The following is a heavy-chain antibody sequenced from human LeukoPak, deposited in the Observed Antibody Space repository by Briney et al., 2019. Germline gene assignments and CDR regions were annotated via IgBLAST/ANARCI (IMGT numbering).Heavy chain of an antibody. CDR3: ARCTGGSCVFDY. CDR1: GFXFSTYG. D-gene: IGHD2-8*02. J-gene: IGHJ4*02. CDR2: IWFDGSKR. Sequence: GGSLRLSCAASGFXFSTYGMHWVRQAPGKGLEWVALIWFDGSKRYYGDSLKGRFTVSRDNSKNTLYLQVDSLRAEDTAVYYCARCTGGSCVFDYWGQGTLVTVSS. V-gene: IGHV3-33*01.